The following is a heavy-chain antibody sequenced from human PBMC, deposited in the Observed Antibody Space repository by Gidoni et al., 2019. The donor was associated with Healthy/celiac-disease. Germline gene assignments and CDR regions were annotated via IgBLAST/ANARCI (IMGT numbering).Heavy chain of an antibody. V-gene: IGHV3-33*01. CDR1: GFTFSSYG. Sequence: VQLVESGGGVVQPGRSLRLSCASSGFTFSSYGLHWVRQAPGKGLEWVAGIWYDGSNKYYADSVKGRFTISRDNSKNTLYLQMNSLRAEDTAVYYCAREAGFYYDSSGYDAFDIWGQGTMVTVSS. CDR3: AREAGFYYDSSGYDAFDI. J-gene: IGHJ3*02. D-gene: IGHD3-22*01. CDR2: IWYDGSNK.